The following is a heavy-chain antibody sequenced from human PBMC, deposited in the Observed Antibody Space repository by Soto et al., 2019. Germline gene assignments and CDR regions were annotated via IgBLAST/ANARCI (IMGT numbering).Heavy chain of an antibody. CDR3: ARLVVRGVIYAFDI. V-gene: IGHV4-59*08. D-gene: IGHD3-10*01. J-gene: IGHJ3*02. CDR2: IYYSGST. CDR1: GGSISRYY. Sequence: SEALSLTCTVSGGSISRYYWSWIRQPPGKGLEWIGYIYYSGSTNYNPSLKSRVTISVDTSKNQFSLKLSSVTAADTAVYYCARLVVRGVIYAFDIWGQGTMVTVSS.